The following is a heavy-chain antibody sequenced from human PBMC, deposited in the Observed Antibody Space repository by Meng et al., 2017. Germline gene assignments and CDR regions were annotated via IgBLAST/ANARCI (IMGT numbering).Heavy chain of an antibody. Sequence: GGSLRLSGKGSGYSFTSYWIGWVRQMPGKGLEGMGIIYPGDSDTRYSPSLQGQVTISADKSISTAYLQWSSLKASDTAMYYCARHRDGYNTKSHAFDIWGQGTMVTVSS. J-gene: IGHJ3*02. V-gene: IGHV5-51*01. D-gene: IGHD5-24*01. CDR2: IYPGDSDT. CDR3: ARHRDGYNTKSHAFDI. CDR1: GYSFTSYW.